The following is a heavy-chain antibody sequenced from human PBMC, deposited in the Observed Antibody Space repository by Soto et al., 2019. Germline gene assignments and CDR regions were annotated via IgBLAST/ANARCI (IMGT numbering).Heavy chain of an antibody. J-gene: IGHJ5*02. D-gene: IGHD1-7*01. CDR1: GGSISSGGYS. V-gene: IGHV4-30-2*01. Sequence: QLQLQESGAGLVKPSQTLSLTCAVSGGSISSGGYSWSWIRQPPGKGLEWIGYIYHSGSTYYNPSLESRVTISVDRSKNQFSLKLSSVTAADTAVYYCARVVTGTVYWFDPWGQGILVTVSS. CDR2: IYHSGST. CDR3: ARVVTGTVYWFDP.